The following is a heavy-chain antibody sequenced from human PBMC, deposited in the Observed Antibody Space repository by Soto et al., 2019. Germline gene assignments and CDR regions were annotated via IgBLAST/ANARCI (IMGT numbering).Heavy chain of an antibody. J-gene: IGHJ4*02. Sequence: QVQLVESGGGVVQPGRSLRLSCAASGFTFSSYGMHWVRQAPGKGLEWVAVISYDGSNKYYADSVKGRFTISRDNSKNTLYLQMNSLRAEDTAVYYCAKGSGNGQTHFDYWGQGTLFTVSS. V-gene: IGHV3-30*18. D-gene: IGHD3-10*01. CDR1: GFTFSSYG. CDR3: AKGSGNGQTHFDY. CDR2: ISYDGSNK.